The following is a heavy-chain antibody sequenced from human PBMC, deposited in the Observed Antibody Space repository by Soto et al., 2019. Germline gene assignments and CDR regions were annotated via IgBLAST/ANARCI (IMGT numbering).Heavy chain of an antibody. J-gene: IGHJ4*02. CDR3: GRGPYNSSSRYFDN. CDR1: SGSISSTSYY. V-gene: IGHV4-39*01. D-gene: IGHD1-20*01. Sequence: PSETLSLTCTVSSGSISSTSYYWAWIRQPPGKGLEWIGAIYYDGTTYYTESLKSRVSISVDTSKNQFSLKLNSVTAADTAVYFWGRGPYNSSSRYFDNWGKGTLCTVAS. CDR2: IYYDGTT.